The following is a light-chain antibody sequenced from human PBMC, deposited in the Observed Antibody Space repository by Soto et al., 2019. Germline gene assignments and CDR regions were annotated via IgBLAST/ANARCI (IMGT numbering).Light chain of an antibody. V-gene: IGKV3-15*01. CDR2: GAS. CDR1: QSVSNN. Sequence: EIVMTQSPATLSVSPGEKATLSCRASQSVSNNLAWFQQKPGQVPRLLIYGASNRATGVSARFSGSGSGTEFPLTISILQSEDFSVYYCQQYHYWWTFGQGTKVEIK. CDR3: QQYHYWWT. J-gene: IGKJ1*01.